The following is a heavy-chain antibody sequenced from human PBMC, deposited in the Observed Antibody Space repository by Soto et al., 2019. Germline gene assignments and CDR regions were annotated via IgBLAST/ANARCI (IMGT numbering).Heavy chain of an antibody. CDR1: GFTFSSYA. D-gene: IGHD6-19*01. J-gene: IGHJ4*02. CDR3: ARDKTPYSSGWHNRHFDY. Sequence: QVQLVESGGGVVQPGRSLRLSCAASGFTFSSYAMHWVRQAPGKGLEWVAVMSYDGSNKYYADSVKGRFTISRDNSKNSLYMQMNSLRADDTAVYYCARDKTPYSSGWHNRHFDYCGQGTLVTVSS. CDR2: MSYDGSNK. V-gene: IGHV3-30-3*01.